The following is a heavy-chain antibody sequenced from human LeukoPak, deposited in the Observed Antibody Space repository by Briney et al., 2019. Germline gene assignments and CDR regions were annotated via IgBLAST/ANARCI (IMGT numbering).Heavy chain of an antibody. CDR2: IYTSGST. CDR1: GGSMTSYY. Sequence: SETLSLTCTVSGGSMTSYYWSWIRQPAGEGLEWIGRIYTSGSTNYNPSLKSRVTMSVDTSKNQFSLELRSVTAADTALYYCARDYNDILTGCFDYWGQGTLVTVSP. CDR3: ARDYNDILTGCFDY. D-gene: IGHD3-9*01. V-gene: IGHV4-4*07. J-gene: IGHJ4*02.